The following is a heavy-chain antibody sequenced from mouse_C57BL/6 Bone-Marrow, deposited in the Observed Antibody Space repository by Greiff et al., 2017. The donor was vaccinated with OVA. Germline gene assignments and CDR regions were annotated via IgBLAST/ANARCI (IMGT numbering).Heavy chain of an antibody. J-gene: IGHJ3*01. CDR3: ARGGVYDGSWFAY. D-gene: IGHD2-3*01. V-gene: IGHV1-61*01. Sequence: QVQLQQPGAELVRPGSSVKLSCKASGYTFTSYWMDWVKQRPGQGLEWIGNIYPSDSETHYTQKFKDKATLTVDKSSSTAYMQLSSLTSEDSAVYYCARGGVYDGSWFAYWGQGTLVTVSA. CDR2: IYPSDSET. CDR1: GYTFTSYW.